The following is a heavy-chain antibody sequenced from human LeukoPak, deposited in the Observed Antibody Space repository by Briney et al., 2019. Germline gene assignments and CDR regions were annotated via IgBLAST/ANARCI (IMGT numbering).Heavy chain of an antibody. CDR3: ARDSGYYGMDV. V-gene: IGHV3-66*01. Sequence: GGSLRLSCAASGFTASSNYMSWVRQAPGKGLEWVSVIYSGGSTYYADSVKGRFTISRDNSKNTLYLQMNSLRAEDTAVYYCARDSGYYGMDVWGQGTTVTVSS. CDR1: GFTASSNY. CDR2: IYSGGST. J-gene: IGHJ6*02.